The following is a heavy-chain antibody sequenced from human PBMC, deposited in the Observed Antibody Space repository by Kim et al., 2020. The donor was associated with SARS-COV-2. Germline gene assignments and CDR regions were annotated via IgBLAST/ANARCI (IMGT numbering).Heavy chain of an antibody. Sequence: GGSLRLSCAASGFPFNTSSMNWVRQAPGKGLEWVARISASSTVMDYAYSVKGRFTISRDNAKDSVYLQMNSLTDDDTAVYYCARGAFDSWGQGTRVYVSS. J-gene: IGHJ3*02. CDR2: ISASSTVM. V-gene: IGHV3-48*02. CDR1: GFPFNTSS. CDR3: ARGAFDS.